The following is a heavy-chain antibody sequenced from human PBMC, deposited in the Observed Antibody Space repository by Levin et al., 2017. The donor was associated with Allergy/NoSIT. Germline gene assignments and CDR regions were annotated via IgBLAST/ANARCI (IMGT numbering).Heavy chain of an antibody. D-gene: IGHD3-10*01. CDR2: ISYDGSKK. CDR3: ARDGLLLWFGEFSWFDP. J-gene: IGHJ5*02. V-gene: IGHV3-30*04. Sequence: LSLTCAASGFTFSSYAMHWVRQAPGKGLEWVAVISYDGSKKYYADSVKGRFTISRDNSKNTLYFQMNSLRTEDTAVYYCARDGLLLWFGEFSWFDPWGQGTLVTVSS. CDR1: GFTFSSYA.